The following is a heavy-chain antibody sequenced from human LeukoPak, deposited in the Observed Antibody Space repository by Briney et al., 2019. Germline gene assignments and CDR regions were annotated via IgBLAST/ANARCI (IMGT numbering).Heavy chain of an antibody. CDR2: ISSSSSYT. CDR3: ARPKRIAVAGYNWFDP. CDR1: GFTVSSNY. D-gene: IGHD6-19*01. J-gene: IGHJ5*02. Sequence: GGSLRLSCAASGFTVSSNYMNWVRQAPGKGLEWVSYISSSSSYTNYADSVKGRFTISRDNAKNSLYLQMNSLRAEDTAVYYCARPKRIAVAGYNWFDPWGQGTLVTVSS. V-gene: IGHV3-11*06.